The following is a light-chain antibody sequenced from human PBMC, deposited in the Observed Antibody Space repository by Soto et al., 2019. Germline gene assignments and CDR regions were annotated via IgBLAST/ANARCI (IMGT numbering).Light chain of an antibody. Sequence: EIVLTQSPATLSLSPGERATLSCRASQSVSTSLAWYQQRPGQAPRLLIYDASNRATGIPAKFSGSGSGTDFTLTIASLETADFAIYYCQQRSDWPGTFGQGTKVEI. CDR2: DAS. CDR1: QSVSTS. V-gene: IGKV3-11*01. CDR3: QQRSDWPGT. J-gene: IGKJ1*01.